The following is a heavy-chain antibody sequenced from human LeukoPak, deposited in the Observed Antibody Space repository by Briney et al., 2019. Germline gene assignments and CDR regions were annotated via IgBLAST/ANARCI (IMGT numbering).Heavy chain of an antibody. CDR1: GFTFGDYA. CDR2: IRSKAYGGTT. V-gene: IGHV3-49*04. Sequence: PGGSLRLSCTVSGFTFGDYAMSWVRQAPGKGLEWVGFIRSKAYGGTTEYAASVKGRFTISRDDSKSIAYLQMNSLKTEDTAVYYCTRDRGYCSSTSCYTIFDYWGQGTLVTVSS. CDR3: TRDRGYCSSTSCYTIFDY. J-gene: IGHJ4*02. D-gene: IGHD2-2*02.